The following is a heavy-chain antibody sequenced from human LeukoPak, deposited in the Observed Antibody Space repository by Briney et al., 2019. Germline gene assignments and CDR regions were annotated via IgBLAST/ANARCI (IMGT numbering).Heavy chain of an antibody. D-gene: IGHD4-17*01. CDR2: ISYDGSNK. J-gene: IGHJ4*02. Sequence: GGSLRLSCAASGFTFSSYAMHWVRQAPGKGLEWVAVISYDGSNKYYADSVKGRFTISRDNSKNTLYLQMNSLRAEDTAVYYCARGYGDSGFDYWGQGTPVTVSS. CDR1: GFTFSSYA. V-gene: IGHV3-30-3*01. CDR3: ARGYGDSGFDY.